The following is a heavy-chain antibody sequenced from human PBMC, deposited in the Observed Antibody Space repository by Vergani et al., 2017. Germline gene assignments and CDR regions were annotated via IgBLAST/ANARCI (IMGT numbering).Heavy chain of an antibody. CDR1: GYSISSGYY. J-gene: IGHJ3*01. V-gene: IGHV4-38-2*01. D-gene: IGHD3-10*01. CDR2: ISSSGSP. CDR3: ARPVGPSAIADGYHV. Sequence: QVQLQESGPGLVKPSETLSLTCAVSGYSISSGYYWGWIRQPPGKGPEWIGSISSSGSPYYNPTLKSRLAFSVDTSKNLFSLRLKSVTATDTGMYYCARPVGPSAIADGYHVWGQGTMVTVS.